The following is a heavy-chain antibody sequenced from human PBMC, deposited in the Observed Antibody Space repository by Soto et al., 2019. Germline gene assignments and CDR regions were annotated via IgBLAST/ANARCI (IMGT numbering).Heavy chain of an antibody. D-gene: IGHD3-10*01. CDR3: ATMKGGSQYYYYGMDV. Sequence: QLVQSGAEVKKPGSSVKVSCKASGGTFSSYAISWVRQAPGQGLEWMGGIIPMFGTADYAQKFQGRVTITADESTSTAYMELSSLRSDDTAVYYCATMKGGSQYYYYGMDVWGQGTTVTVSS. CDR2: IIPMFGTA. CDR1: GGTFSSYA. V-gene: IGHV1-69*01. J-gene: IGHJ6*02.